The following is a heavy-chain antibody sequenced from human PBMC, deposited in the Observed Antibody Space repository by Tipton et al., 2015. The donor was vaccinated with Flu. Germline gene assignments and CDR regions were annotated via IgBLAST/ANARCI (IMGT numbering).Heavy chain of an antibody. CDR3: VRHEQGKSRYSHNGIS. D-gene: IGHD1-26*01. J-gene: IGHJ1*01. CDR2: IYPADSDT. V-gene: IGHV5-51*01. Sequence: QLVQSGAEVKKPGESLKISCKGSGYSFISYWIGWVRQTPGKGLEWMGIIYPADSDTRYSPSFRGQVTISADKSISTAYLQWSSLKASDTAMCYCVRHEQGKSRYSHNGISRGQGTLVTVSS. CDR1: GYSFISYW.